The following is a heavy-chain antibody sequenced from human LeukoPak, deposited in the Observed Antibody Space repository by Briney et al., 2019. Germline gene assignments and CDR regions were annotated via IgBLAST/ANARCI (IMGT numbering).Heavy chain of an antibody. V-gene: IGHV4-39*07. Sequence: SETLSLTCTVSGGSISSSSYYWGWIRQPPGKGLEWIGSIYYSGSTYYNPSLKSRVTISVDKSKNQFSLKLSSVTAADTAVYYCARRGYSYGYVDVWGKGTTVTVSS. CDR1: GGSISSSSYY. J-gene: IGHJ6*03. D-gene: IGHD5-18*01. CDR2: IYYSGST. CDR3: ARRGYSYGYVDV.